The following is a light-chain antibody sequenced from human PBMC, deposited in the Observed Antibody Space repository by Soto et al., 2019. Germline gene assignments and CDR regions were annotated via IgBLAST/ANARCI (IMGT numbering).Light chain of an antibody. CDR2: RTS. CDR1: QSISSN. Sequence: EIVMTQSPATLSVSPGERATLSCRASQSISSNLAWYQQKPGHAPRLLIYRTSTRATGVPARFSGTGSGGTEFTLTISSLQSEDFAVYYCQQHNDWPPWTFGQGTRVEIK. V-gene: IGKV3-15*01. CDR3: QQHNDWPPWT. J-gene: IGKJ1*01.